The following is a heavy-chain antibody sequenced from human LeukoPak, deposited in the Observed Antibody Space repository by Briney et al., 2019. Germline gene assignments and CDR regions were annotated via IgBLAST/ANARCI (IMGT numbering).Heavy chain of an antibody. CDR2: IGYDGSNK. J-gene: IGHJ4*02. Sequence: GGSLRLSCAASGFSFSSYGIHWVRQAPGKGLEWVAVIGYDGSNKYYADSVKGRLTISRDNSKNTLYLQMNSLRAEDTAVYYCAKDRGDSSGLIDFWGQGTLVTVSS. D-gene: IGHD3-22*01. CDR3: AKDRGDSSGLIDF. CDR1: GFSFSSYG. V-gene: IGHV3-30*18.